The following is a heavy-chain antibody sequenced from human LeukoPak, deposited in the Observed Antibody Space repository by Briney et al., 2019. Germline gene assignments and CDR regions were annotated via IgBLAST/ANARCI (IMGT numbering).Heavy chain of an antibody. D-gene: IGHD3-3*01. CDR3: ARAYYDFWSGYPNLYFDY. V-gene: IGHV4-30-2*01. CDR1: GGSISSGGYS. Sequence: SETLSLTCAVSGGSISSGGYSWSWIRQPPGKGLEWIGYIYHSGSTYYNPSLKSRVTISVDRSNNQFSLKLSSVTAADTAVYYSARAYYDFWSGYPNLYFDYWGQGTLVTVSS. CDR2: IYHSGST. J-gene: IGHJ4*02.